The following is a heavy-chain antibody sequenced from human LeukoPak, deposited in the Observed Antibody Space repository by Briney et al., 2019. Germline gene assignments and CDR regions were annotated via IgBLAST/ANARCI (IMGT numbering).Heavy chain of an antibody. CDR3: ARDSHYYDSSGYYQNPTSSYYFDY. CDR2: ISYDGSNK. CDR1: GFTFSSYA. Sequence: PGGSLRLSCAASGFTFSSYAMHWVRQAPGKGLEWVAVISYDGSNKYYADSVKGRFTISRDNSKNTLYLQMNSLRAEDTAVYYCARDSHYYDSSGYYQNPTSSYYFDYWGQGTLVTVSS. J-gene: IGHJ4*02. D-gene: IGHD3-22*01. V-gene: IGHV3-30-3*01.